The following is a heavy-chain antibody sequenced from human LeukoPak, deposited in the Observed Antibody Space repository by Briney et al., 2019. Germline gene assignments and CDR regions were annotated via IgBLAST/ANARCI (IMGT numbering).Heavy chain of an antibody. Sequence: SVKVSCKASGFTFTSSAMQWVRQARGQRLEWIGWIVVGSGNTNYARKFQERVTITRDMSTSTAYMELSGLRSEDTAVYYCAADRWVGATTFDYWGQGTLVTVSS. J-gene: IGHJ4*02. CDR3: AADRWVGATTFDY. CDR1: GFTFTSSA. D-gene: IGHD1-26*01. V-gene: IGHV1-58*02. CDR2: IVVGSGNT.